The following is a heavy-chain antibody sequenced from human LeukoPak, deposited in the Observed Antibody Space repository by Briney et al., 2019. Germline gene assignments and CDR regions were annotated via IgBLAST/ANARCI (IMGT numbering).Heavy chain of an antibody. V-gene: IGHV3-7*01. CDR1: GFTFSSYW. D-gene: IGHD6-19*01. Sequence: GGSLRLSCAASGFTFSSYWMSWVRQAPGKGLEWVANIKQDGSEKYYVDSVKGRFTISRDNAKNSLYLQMNSLRAEDTAVYYRARGTVAGRGGGDYWGQGTLVTVSS. CDR3: ARGTVAGRGGGDY. CDR2: IKQDGSEK. J-gene: IGHJ4*02.